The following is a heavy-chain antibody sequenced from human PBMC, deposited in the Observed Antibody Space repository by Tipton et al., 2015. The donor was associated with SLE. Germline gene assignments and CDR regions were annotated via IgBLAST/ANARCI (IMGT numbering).Heavy chain of an antibody. D-gene: IGHD3-10*01. CDR1: GGSISSHY. V-gene: IGHV4-59*11. CDR2: IHYSGNT. Sequence: TLSLTCTLSGGSISSHYWSWIRQPPGKGLEWIGYIHYSGNTDYNPSLKSRVTISADTSKSQFSLTLTSVTAADTAIYYCARSEAAAGVLNWFDPWGQGTLVTVSS. CDR3: ARSEAAAGVLNWFDP. J-gene: IGHJ5*02.